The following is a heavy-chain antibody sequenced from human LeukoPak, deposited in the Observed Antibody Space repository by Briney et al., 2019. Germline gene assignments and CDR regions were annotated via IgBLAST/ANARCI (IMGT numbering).Heavy chain of an antibody. CDR2: ISAYNGNT. J-gene: IGHJ2*01. CDR3: ARGGVPAAVPFYWYFDL. Sequence: ASVKVSCKASGYTFTSYGISWVRQAPGQGLEWMGWISAYNGNTNYAQKLQGRVTMTTDTSTSTAYMELRSLRSDDTAVYYRARGGVPAAVPFYWYFDLWGRGTLVTVSS. V-gene: IGHV1-18*01. CDR1: GYTFTSYG. D-gene: IGHD2-2*01.